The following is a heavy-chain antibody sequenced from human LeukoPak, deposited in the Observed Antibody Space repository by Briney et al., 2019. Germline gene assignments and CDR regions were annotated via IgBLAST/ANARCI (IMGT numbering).Heavy chain of an antibody. Sequence: GESLKISCKGSGYNFTIYWIGWVRQMPGKGPEWMGIIYPGDSDTRYSPSFQGQVTISVDKSISTAYLQWSSLKASDTAMYYCARLSTPYMFGGVKAAFDFWGQGTMVTASS. CDR3: ARLSTPYMFGGVKAAFDF. V-gene: IGHV5-51*01. CDR1: GYNFTIYW. D-gene: IGHD3-16*01. CDR2: IYPGDSDT. J-gene: IGHJ3*01.